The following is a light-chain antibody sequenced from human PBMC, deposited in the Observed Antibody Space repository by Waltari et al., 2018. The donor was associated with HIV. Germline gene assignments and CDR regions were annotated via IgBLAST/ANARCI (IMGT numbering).Light chain of an antibody. CDR1: SSDIGGYVY. J-gene: IGLJ2*01. Sequence: QSALTQPASVSGSPGQSITISCTGTSSDIGGYVYVSWYQQHPGKAPKLMIYGVSSRPSGVSNRFSGARSGNTGSLTISGLQAEDEADYYCSAYTSISTLAVFGGGTKLTVL. CDR2: GVS. V-gene: IGLV2-14*01. CDR3: SAYTSISTLAV.